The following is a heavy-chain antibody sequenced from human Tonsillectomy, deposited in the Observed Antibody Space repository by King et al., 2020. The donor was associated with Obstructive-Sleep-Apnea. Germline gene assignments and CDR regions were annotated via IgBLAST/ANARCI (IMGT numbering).Heavy chain of an antibody. Sequence: QLVQSGTKMKKPGASVRLSIETSGHTFTNFVVTWLRQAPGQGLELWGWISPDNGNTDYPQKLQGRVTLSTDTSTSTAYMDLRSLRCDDTAIYYCARIHTSAWFFDYWGQGTLVTVSS. CDR2: ISPDNGNT. J-gene: IGHJ4*02. V-gene: IGHV1-18*01. CDR1: GHTFTNFV. CDR3: ARIHTSAWFFDY. D-gene: IGHD6-19*01.